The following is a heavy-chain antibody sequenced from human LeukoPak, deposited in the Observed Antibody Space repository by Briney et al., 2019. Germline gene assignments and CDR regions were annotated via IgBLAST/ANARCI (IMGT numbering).Heavy chain of an antibody. CDR3: AKDKRRAIFYFDY. CDR1: GFTFSSYG. CDR2: ISYDGSNK. J-gene: IGHJ4*02. V-gene: IGHV3-30*18. Sequence: GRSLRLSCAASGFTFSSYGMHWVRQAPGKGLEWVAVISYDGSNKYYADSVKGRFTISRDNSKNTLYPQMNSLRAEDTAVYYCAKDKRRAIFYFDYWGQGTLVTVSS.